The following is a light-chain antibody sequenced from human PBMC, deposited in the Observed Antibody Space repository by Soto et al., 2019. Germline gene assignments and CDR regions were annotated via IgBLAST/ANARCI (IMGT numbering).Light chain of an antibody. CDR1: QSISSW. CDR2: DAS. V-gene: IGKV1-5*01. Sequence: DIQMTQSPSTLSASVGDRVTITCRASQSISSWLAWYHQKPVKAPKLLIYDASSLESGVPSRFSGSGSGTEFTLTISSLQPEDFAVYYCQQYKKWPTFGGGTKVDIK. J-gene: IGKJ4*01. CDR3: QQYKKWPT.